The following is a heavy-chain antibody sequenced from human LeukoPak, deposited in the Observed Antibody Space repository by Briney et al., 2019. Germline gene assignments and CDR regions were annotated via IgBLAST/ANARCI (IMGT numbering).Heavy chain of an antibody. CDR3: ARVYSSGWYADWYFDL. D-gene: IGHD6-19*01. V-gene: IGHV4-59*01. Sequence: SETLSLTCTVSGGSISSYSWSWIRQPPGKGLEWIGYIYYSGSTNYNPSLKSRVTISVDTSKNQFSLKLSSVTAADTAVYYCARVYSSGWYADWYFDLWGRGTLVTVSS. CDR1: GGSISSYS. CDR2: IYYSGST. J-gene: IGHJ2*01.